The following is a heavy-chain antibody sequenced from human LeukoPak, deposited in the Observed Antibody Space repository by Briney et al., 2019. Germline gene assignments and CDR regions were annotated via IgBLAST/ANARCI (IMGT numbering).Heavy chain of an antibody. Sequence: ASETLSLTCTVSGGSISSYYWSWIRQPPGKGLEWIRYIYYSGSTNYNPSLKSRVTISVDTSKNQFSLKLSSVTAADTAVYYCARHSDYYDSSGYSGFDYWGQGTLVTVSS. CDR2: IYYSGST. D-gene: IGHD3-22*01. CDR3: ARHSDYYDSSGYSGFDY. V-gene: IGHV4-59*08. CDR1: GGSISSYY. J-gene: IGHJ4*02.